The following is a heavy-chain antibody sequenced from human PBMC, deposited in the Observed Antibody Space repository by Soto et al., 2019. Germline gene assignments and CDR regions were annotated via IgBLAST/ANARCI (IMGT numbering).Heavy chain of an antibody. CDR1: GYTFTSYG. V-gene: IGHV1-18*01. CDR2: ISAYNGNT. J-gene: IGHJ5*02. CDR3: ARDQIITYYDCWSGPALGGLTFGP. D-gene: IGHD3-3*01. Sequence: ASVKVSCKASGYTFTSYGISWVRQAPGQGLEWMGWISAYNGNTNYAQKLQGRVTMTTDTSTSTAYMELRSLRSDDTAVYYCARDQIITYYDCWSGPALGGLTFGPWGKGTLVTVSS.